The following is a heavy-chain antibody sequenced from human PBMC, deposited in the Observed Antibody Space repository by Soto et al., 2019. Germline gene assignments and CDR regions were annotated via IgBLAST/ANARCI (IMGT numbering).Heavy chain of an antibody. V-gene: IGHV4-61*01. CDR1: GGSVNSDSHN. J-gene: IGHJ4*02. CDR2: IYYTGST. Sequence: SETLSLTCTVSGGSVNSDSHNWSWIRQPPGKGLEWIGYIYYTGSTNYNPSLKSRVIISLETSRNQFSLKLSSVTAADTAVFYCAREYANSPEAFDFWGQGALVTVSS. CDR3: AREYANSPEAFDF. D-gene: IGHD2-2*01.